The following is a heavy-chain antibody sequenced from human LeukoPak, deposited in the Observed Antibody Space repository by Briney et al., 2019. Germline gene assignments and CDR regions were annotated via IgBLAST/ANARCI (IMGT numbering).Heavy chain of an antibody. V-gene: IGHV4-4*07. CDR2: IHSSGST. J-gene: IGHJ4*02. D-gene: IGHD3-10*01. CDR1: GGSISSYY. CDR3: AREAVHYGSGSLDY. Sequence: SEALSLTCTVSGGSISSYYWSWIRQPAGKGLEWIGRIHSSGSTNYSPSLKSRVAMSLDTSKNQFSLELSSVTAADTAVYYCAREAVHYGSGSLDYWGQGTLVTVSS.